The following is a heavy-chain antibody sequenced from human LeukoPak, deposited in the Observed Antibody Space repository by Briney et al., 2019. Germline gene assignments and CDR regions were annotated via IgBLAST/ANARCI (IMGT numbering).Heavy chain of an antibody. CDR2: ISSNEGST. Sequence: GGSLRLSCSASGFTFSSYAMHWVRQAPGKGLEYVSAISSNEGSTYYADSVKGRFTISRDNSKNTLYLQMSSLRAEDTAVYYCVKDSYSSSPLDFDYWGQGTLVTVSS. CDR3: VKDSYSSSPLDFDY. V-gene: IGHV3-64D*09. J-gene: IGHJ4*02. D-gene: IGHD6-6*01. CDR1: GFTFSSYA.